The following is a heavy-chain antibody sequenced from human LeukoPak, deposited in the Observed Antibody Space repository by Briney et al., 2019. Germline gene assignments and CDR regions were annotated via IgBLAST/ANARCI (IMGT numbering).Heavy chain of an antibody. CDR3: ARTIDPYFFDY. Sequence: PSETLSLTCTVPGGSISSYYWSWIRQPPGKGLEWIGYIFYSGSTNYNPSLKSRVTISVDTSRNQFSLKLSSVTAADTAVYYCARTIDPYFFDYWGQGTLVTVSS. J-gene: IGHJ4*02. CDR2: IFYSGST. D-gene: IGHD3-3*01. CDR1: GGSISSYY. V-gene: IGHV4-59*08.